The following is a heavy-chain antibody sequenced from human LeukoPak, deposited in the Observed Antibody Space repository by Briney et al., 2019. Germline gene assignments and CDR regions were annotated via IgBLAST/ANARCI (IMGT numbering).Heavy chain of an antibody. CDR2: IGGIGGTT. D-gene: IGHD2-21*02. Sequence: GGSLRLSCAASGFTFSRHAMSWVRQAPGKGLEGVSVIGGIGGTTFYADSVKGRFTISRDNSKNTLYLEMSSLRAEDTAVYYCARRPNCGGDCQHFDYWGQGALVTVSS. J-gene: IGHJ4*02. V-gene: IGHV3-23*01. CDR3: ARRPNCGGDCQHFDY. CDR1: GFTFSRHA.